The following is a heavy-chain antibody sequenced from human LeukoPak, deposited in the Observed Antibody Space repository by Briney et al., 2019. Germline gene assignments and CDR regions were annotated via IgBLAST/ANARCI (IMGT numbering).Heavy chain of an antibody. V-gene: IGHV3-23*01. CDR2: ISGSGGST. CDR1: GFTFSSYA. Sequence: PGGSLRLSCAASGFTFSSYAMSWVRQAPGKGLEWVSAISGSGGSTYYADSVKGRFTISRDNSKNTPYLQMNSLRAEDTAVYYCAKLHLPESNWNYLNHFDYWGQGTLVAVSS. CDR3: AKLHLPESNWNYLNHFDY. D-gene: IGHD1-7*01. J-gene: IGHJ4*02.